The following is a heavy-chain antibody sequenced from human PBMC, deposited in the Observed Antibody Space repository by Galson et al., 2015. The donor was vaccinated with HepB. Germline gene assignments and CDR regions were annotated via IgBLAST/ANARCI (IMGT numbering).Heavy chain of an antibody. D-gene: IGHD3-22*01. J-gene: IGHJ4*02. CDR2: IYYSGST. Sequence: LSLTCTVSGGSISSYYWSWIRQPPGKGLEWIGYIYYSGSTNYNPSLKSRVTISVDTSKNQFSLKLSSVTAADTAVYYCARGDYCDSSGYYSDYWGQGTLVTVSS. CDR1: GGSISSYY. V-gene: IGHV4-59*01. CDR3: ARGDYCDSSGYYSDY.